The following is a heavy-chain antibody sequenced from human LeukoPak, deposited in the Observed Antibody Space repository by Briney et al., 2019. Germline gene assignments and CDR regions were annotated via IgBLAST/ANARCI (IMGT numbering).Heavy chain of an antibody. CDR1: GGSISSYY. CDR2: IYYSGST. CDR3: ARRTYCYDSSGYLTFYFFDY. D-gene: IGHD3-22*01. J-gene: IGHJ4*02. V-gene: IGHV4-59*08. Sequence: SETLSLTCTVSGGSISSYYWSWIRQPPGKGLEWIGYIYYSGSTNYNPSLKSRVTISVDTSKNQFSLKLSSVTAADTAVYYCARRTYCYDSSGYLTFYFFDYWGQGTLVTVSS.